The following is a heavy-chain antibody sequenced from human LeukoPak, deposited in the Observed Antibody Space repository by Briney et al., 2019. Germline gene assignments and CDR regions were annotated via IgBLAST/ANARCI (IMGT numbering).Heavy chain of an antibody. J-gene: IGHJ4*02. CDR2: IYDSGST. D-gene: IGHD3-22*01. CDR1: GGSISSYY. V-gene: IGHV4-39*01. CDR3: ASIKYYYDSSGYYFDY. Sequence: SETLSLTCSVSGGSISSYYWSWIRQPPGKGLEWIGSIYDSGSTYYNPSRKSRVTISVDTSKNQFSLKLSSVTAADTAVYYCASIKYYYDSSGYYFDYWGQGTLVTVSS.